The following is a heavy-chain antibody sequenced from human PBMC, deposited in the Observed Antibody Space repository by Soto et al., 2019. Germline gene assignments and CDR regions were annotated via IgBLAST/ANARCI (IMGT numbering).Heavy chain of an antibody. CDR3: ADGGEWSFNFVY. D-gene: IGHD3-3*01. V-gene: IGHV3-23*01. Sequence: GGSLRLSCAASGLTFSTYAMGWVRQAPGKGLEWVSGISVSGDNTYYAGSVKGRFTISRDNSKNTLYLQMNNLRAEDTAVYYCADGGEWSFNFVYWGQGTLVTVSS. J-gene: IGHJ4*02. CDR1: GLTFSTYA. CDR2: ISVSGDNT.